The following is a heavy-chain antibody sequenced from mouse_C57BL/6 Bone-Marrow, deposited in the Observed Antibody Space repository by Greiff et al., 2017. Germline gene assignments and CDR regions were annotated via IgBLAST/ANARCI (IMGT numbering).Heavy chain of an antibody. CDR2: IDPENGDT. V-gene: IGHV14-4*01. J-gene: IGHJ2*01. CDR1: GFNIKDDY. CDR3: TTVVHY. Sequence: EVQLQQSGAELVRPGASVKLSCTASGFNIKDDYMHWVKQRPEQGLEWIGWIDPENGDTESASKFQGKAPITADTSSNTAYLQLSSLTSEDTAVYYCTTVVHYWGQGTTLTVSS. D-gene: IGHD1-1*01.